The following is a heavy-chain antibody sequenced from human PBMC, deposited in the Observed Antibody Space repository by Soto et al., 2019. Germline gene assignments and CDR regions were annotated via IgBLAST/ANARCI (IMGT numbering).Heavy chain of an antibody. V-gene: IGHV3-43*01. CDR1: GFTFDDYT. CDR3: AKDLAMASGLKYYYYGMDV. D-gene: IGHD5-18*01. J-gene: IGHJ6*02. Sequence: GGSLRLSCAASGFTFDDYTMHWVRQAPGKGLEWVSLISWDGGSTYYADSVKGRFTISRDNSKNSLYLQMNSLRTEDTALYYCAKDLAMASGLKYYYYGMDVWGQGTTVTVSS. CDR2: ISWDGGST.